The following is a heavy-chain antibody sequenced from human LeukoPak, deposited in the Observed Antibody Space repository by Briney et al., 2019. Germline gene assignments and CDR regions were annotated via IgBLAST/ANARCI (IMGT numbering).Heavy chain of an antibody. CDR3: ARQYYFDY. CDR1: GYRFTSYW. CDR2: IYPGDSDP. J-gene: IGHJ4*02. Sequence: GESLKISCKGSGYRFTSYWIGWVRQMPGKGLEWMGIIYPGDSDPRYSPSFQGQVTISADKSISTACLQWSSLKASDTAMYYCARQYYFDYWGQGTLVTVSS. V-gene: IGHV5-51*01.